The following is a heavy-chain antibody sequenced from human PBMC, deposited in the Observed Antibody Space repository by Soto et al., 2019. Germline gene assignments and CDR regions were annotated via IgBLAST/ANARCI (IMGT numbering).Heavy chain of an antibody. CDR2: MNPNSANT. CDR3: ARVLFGRLAWFDP. Sequence: ASVKVSCKASGYTFTSYDINWVRQATGQGLEWMGWMNPNSANTGYAQKFQGRVTMTRNTSISTAYMELSSLRSEDTAVYYCARVLFGRLAWFDPWGQGTLVTVSS. J-gene: IGHJ5*02. CDR1: GYTFTSYD. V-gene: IGHV1-8*01. D-gene: IGHD1-26*01.